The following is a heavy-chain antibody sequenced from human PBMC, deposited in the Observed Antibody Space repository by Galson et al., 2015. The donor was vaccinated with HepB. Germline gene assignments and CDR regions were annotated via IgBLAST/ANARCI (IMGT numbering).Heavy chain of an antibody. V-gene: IGHV3-30*04. D-gene: IGHD3-10*01. CDR2: ISYDGSNK. Sequence: SLRLSCAASGFTFSSYAMHWVRQAPGKGLEWVAVISYDGSNKYYADSVKGRFTISRDNSKNTLYLQMNSLRAEDTAVYYCARGRGSGSYYLFDYWGQGTLVTVSS. CDR3: ARGRGSGSYYLFDY. CDR1: GFTFSSYA. J-gene: IGHJ4*02.